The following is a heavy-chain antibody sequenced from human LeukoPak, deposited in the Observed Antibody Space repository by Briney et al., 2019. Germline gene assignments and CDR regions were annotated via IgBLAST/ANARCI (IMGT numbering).Heavy chain of an antibody. CDR1: GGSISSGDYY. CDR3: ARVVDTTMVRGFDP. Sequence: PSETLSLTCTVSGGSISSGDYYWSWIRQHPGKGLEWIGYIYYSGSTYYNPSLKSRVTISVDTSKNQFSLKLSSVTAADTAVYYCARVVDTTMVRGFDPWGQGTLVTVSS. J-gene: IGHJ5*02. V-gene: IGHV4-31*03. D-gene: IGHD3-10*01. CDR2: IYYSGST.